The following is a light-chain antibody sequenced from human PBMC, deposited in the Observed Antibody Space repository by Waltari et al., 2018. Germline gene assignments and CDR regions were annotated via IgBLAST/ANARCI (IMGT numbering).Light chain of an antibody. Sequence: QSALTQPRSVSGSPGQSVTLSCTGTSSDVGGYNFFSWYQQHPGKAPKLMISDVSKRPSGVPDRFSGSKSGNTASLTISGLQAEDEADYYCCSYAGSYTFWVFGGGTKLTVL. CDR1: SSDVGGYNF. CDR3: CSYAGSYTFWV. CDR2: DVS. J-gene: IGLJ3*02. V-gene: IGLV2-11*01.